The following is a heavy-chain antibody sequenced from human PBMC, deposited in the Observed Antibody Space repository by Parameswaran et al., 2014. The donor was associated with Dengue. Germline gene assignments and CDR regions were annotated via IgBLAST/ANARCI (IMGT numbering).Heavy chain of an antibody. CDR2: MCPSDGSI. J-gene: IGHJ1*01. V-gene: IGHV1-46*01. Sequence: WVRQAPGQGLEWMGRMCPSDGSISYAEKFQGRVTMTRDTSTSTAYMELSSLRSEDTAMYYCGTQTKPDIVVVPAMPPFFYQHWGQGTLVTVSS. D-gene: IGHD2-2*01. CDR3: GTQTKPDIVVVPAMPPFFYQH.